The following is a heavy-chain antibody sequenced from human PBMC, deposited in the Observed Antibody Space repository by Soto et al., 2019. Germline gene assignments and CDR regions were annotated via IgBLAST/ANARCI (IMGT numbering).Heavy chain of an antibody. CDR1: GFTFSGSA. D-gene: IGHD2-2*01. J-gene: IGHJ3*02. V-gene: IGHV3-73*01. CDR3: TRGGVVPAAIGVPTTVTTTAFDI. Sequence: EVQLVESGGGLVQPGGSLKLSCAASGFTFSGSAMHWVRQASGKGLEWVGRIRSKAKDYATSYAASVRGRFTISRDDSKNTAYLQMNSLKTEDTAVYYCTRGGVVPAAIGVPTTVTTTAFDIWGQGTVVTVSS. CDR2: IRSKAKDYAT.